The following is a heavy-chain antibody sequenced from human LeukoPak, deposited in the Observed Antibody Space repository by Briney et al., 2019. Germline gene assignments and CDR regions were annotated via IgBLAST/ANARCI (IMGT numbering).Heavy chain of an antibody. J-gene: IGHJ4*02. CDR2: IYYDGSNK. D-gene: IGHD3-9*01. V-gene: IGHV3-33*06. Sequence: PGRSLRLTCAASGFAFSSYGMHWVRQAPGKGLEWVAVIYYDGSNKYYADSVKGRFTISKDNSMNTLYLQMNSLRAEDTAVYYCAKYTPPKYDIIAPYFDYWGQGTLVTVSS. CDR3: AKYTPPKYDIIAPYFDY. CDR1: GFAFSSYG.